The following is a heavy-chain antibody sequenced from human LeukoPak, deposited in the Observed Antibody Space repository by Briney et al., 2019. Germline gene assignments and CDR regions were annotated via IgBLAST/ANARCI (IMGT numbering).Heavy chain of an antibody. J-gene: IGHJ3*02. CDR3: AKDLYYYDSSGYLEAFDI. D-gene: IGHD3-22*01. CDR2: ISGSSGST. CDR1: GFTFSSYA. Sequence: PGGSLRLSCAASGFTFSSYAMSWVRQAPGKGLEWASAISGSSGSTYYADSVKGRFTISRDNSKNTLYLQMSSLRAEDTAVYYCAKDLYYYDSSGYLEAFDIWGQGTMVTVSS. V-gene: IGHV3-23*01.